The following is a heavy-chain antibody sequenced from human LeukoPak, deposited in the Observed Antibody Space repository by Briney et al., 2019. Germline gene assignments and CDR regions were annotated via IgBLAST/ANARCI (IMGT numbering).Heavy chain of an antibody. Sequence: GSLRLSCAASGFTFSSYSMNWVRQAPGKGLEWVSSISSSSSYIYYADSVKGRFTISRDNAKNSLYLQMNSLRAEDTAVYYCARATTFGGVIVIPRGYYYYGMDVWGQGTTVTVSS. CDR1: GFTFSSYS. CDR2: ISSSSSYI. D-gene: IGHD3-16*02. V-gene: IGHV3-21*01. J-gene: IGHJ6*02. CDR3: ARATTFGGVIVIPRGYYYYGMDV.